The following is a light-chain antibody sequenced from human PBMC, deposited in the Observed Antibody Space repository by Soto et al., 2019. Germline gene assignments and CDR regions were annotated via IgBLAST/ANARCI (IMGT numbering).Light chain of an antibody. CDR3: GTWDSSLSAYV. V-gene: IGLV1-51*01. Sequence: QAVVTQPPSVSAAPGQKVTISCSGSSSNIGYNYVSWYQQLPGTAPKVLIYDNNKRPSGIPDRFSGSKSGTSATLGITGLQTGDEADYYCGTWDSSLSAYVFGTGTKLTVL. J-gene: IGLJ1*01. CDR1: SSNIGYNY. CDR2: DNN.